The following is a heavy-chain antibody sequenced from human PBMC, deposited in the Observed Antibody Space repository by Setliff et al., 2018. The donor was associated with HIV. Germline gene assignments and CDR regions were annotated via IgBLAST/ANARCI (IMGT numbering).Heavy chain of an antibody. J-gene: IGHJ4*02. Sequence: GGSLRLSCAASGFTFSNAWMSWVRQAPGKGLEWVGRIKSKTDGGTTDYAAPVKGRFTISRDDSKNTLYLQMNSLKTEDTAVYYCARGPHKYCSVTNCMYDLWGQGTLVTVSS. CDR3: ARGPHKYCSVTNCMYDL. D-gene: IGHD2-15*01. CDR1: GFTFSNAW. V-gene: IGHV3-15*01. CDR2: IKSKTDGGTT.